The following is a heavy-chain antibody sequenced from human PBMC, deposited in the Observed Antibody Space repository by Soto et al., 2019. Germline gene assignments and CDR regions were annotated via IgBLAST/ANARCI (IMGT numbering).Heavy chain of an antibody. D-gene: IGHD3-9*01. J-gene: IGHJ4*02. CDR2: IYWDDSK. CDR1: GFSLSTSGVG. V-gene: IGHV2-5*02. CDR3: AHKGPEDWPLDY. Sequence: QITLKESGPTLVRPTQTLTLTCAFSGFSLSTSGVGVGWIRQPPGKALEWLAVIYWDDSKHYSPSLRSRLTITKDTSKHQVVLSMTNMDPMDTGTYCCAHKGPEDWPLDYWGQGNLVTVSS.